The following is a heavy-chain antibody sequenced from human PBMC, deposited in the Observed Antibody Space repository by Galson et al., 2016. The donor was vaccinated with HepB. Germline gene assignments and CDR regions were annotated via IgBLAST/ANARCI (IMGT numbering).Heavy chain of an antibody. Sequence: SVKVSCKASGYTFNSYAIHWVRQAPGQRLEWMGWIDAGYHNTKYSQKFQGRVTITRDTSASTAYMELSSLRSEDTAVYYCARGEEGCGGDCYWRHFDYWGQGTLVTASS. V-gene: IGHV1-3*01. J-gene: IGHJ4*02. CDR2: IDAGYHNT. D-gene: IGHD2-21*02. CDR3: ARGEEGCGGDCYWRHFDY. CDR1: GYTFNSYA.